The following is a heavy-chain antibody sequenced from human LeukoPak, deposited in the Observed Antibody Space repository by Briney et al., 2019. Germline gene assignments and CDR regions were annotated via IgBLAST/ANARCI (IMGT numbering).Heavy chain of an antibody. J-gene: IGHJ4*02. Sequence: GGSLRLSCAASGFSFSSYSMNWVRQAPGGGLEWISYISSGSRTIFYADSVKGRFTISRDNAKNSPYLLMDSLRADDTAVYYCARESITGDRDFDYWGQGTLITVSS. V-gene: IGHV3-48*01. D-gene: IGHD7-27*01. CDR1: GFSFSSYS. CDR2: ISSGSRTI. CDR3: ARESITGDRDFDY.